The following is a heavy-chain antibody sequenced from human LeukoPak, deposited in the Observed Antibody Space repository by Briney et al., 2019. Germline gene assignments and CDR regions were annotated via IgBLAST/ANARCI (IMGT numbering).Heavy chain of an antibody. J-gene: IGHJ4*02. CDR1: GYTFTSYD. CDR3: AARYCSSTSCYFGFDY. Sequence: ASVKVSCKASGYTFTSYDINWVRQATGQGLEWMGWMNPNSGNTGYAQKFQGRVTMTRNTSISTAYMELSSLRSEDTAVYYCAARYCSSTSCYFGFDYWGQGTLVTVSS. V-gene: IGHV1-8*01. CDR2: MNPNSGNT. D-gene: IGHD2-2*01.